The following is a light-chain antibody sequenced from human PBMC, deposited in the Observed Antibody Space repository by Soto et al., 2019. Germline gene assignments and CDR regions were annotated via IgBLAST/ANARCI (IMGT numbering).Light chain of an antibody. CDR3: NSYTSSSTVV. Sequence: QAVVTQPASVSGSPGQSITISCTGTSSDVGGYNYVSWYQQNPGKAPKLMIYDVSNRPSGVSNRFSGSKSGNTASLTISGLQAEDEADYYCNSYTSSSTVVFGGGTKLTVL. CDR1: SSDVGGYNY. CDR2: DVS. V-gene: IGLV2-14*01. J-gene: IGLJ2*01.